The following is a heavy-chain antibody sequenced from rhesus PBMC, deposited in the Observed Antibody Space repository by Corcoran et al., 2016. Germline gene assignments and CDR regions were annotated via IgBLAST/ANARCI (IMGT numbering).Heavy chain of an antibody. D-gene: IGHD6-31*01. Sequence: EVQLVESGGGLVQPGGSLRLSCAASGFTFSSYDMSWVRQALGKGLEWVSSTSNTCTTLYSADSLKGRFTISRDNAKNSLSLQMNSLKTEDTAVYYCTRTSGWYYFDYWGQGVLVTVSS. CDR1: GFTFSSYD. CDR3: TRTSGWYYFDY. V-gene: IGHV3S4*01. CDR2: TSNTCTTL. J-gene: IGHJ4*01.